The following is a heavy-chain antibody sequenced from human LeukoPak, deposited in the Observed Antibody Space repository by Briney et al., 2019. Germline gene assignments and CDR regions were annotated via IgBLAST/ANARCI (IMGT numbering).Heavy chain of an antibody. Sequence: GGSLRLSCAASGFTFSSYAMSWVRQAPGKGLEWISYITSSSSPIYYADSVKGRFTISRDNAKNSLYLQINSLRVEDTAVYYCARDGSGWFTYWYFDLWGRGTLVTVSS. D-gene: IGHD6-19*01. CDR2: ITSSSSPI. V-gene: IGHV3-48*01. CDR1: GFTFSSYA. J-gene: IGHJ2*01. CDR3: ARDGSGWFTYWYFDL.